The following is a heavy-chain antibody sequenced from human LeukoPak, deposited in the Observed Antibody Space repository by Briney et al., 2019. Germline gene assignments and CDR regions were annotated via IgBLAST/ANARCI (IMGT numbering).Heavy chain of an antibody. V-gene: IGHV1-2*02. D-gene: IGHD3-16*02. J-gene: IGHJ5*02. Sequence: GASVKVSCKASGYTFTSYYMHWVRQAPGRGLEWMGWMNPNSGGTKYAQKFQGRVTMTRDTSISTAYMELSRLRSDDTAMYYCSRDNSGLEEISLYDQWGQGTLVTVFS. CDR2: MNPNSGGT. CDR3: SRDNSGLEEISLYDQ. CDR1: GYTFTSYY.